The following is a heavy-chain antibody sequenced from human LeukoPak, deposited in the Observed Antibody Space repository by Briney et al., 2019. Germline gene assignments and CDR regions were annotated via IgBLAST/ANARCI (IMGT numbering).Heavy chain of an antibody. CDR2: IYYSGST. Sequence: PSETLSLTCTGSGGSISSSSYYWGWIRQPPGKGLEWIGSIYYSGSTYYNPSLKSRVTISVDTSKNQFSLKLSSVTAADTAVYYCARICGGDCYYYYYYGMDVWGQGTTVTVSS. CDR3: ARICGGDCYYYYYYGMDV. CDR1: GGSISSSSYY. V-gene: IGHV4-39*01. J-gene: IGHJ6*02. D-gene: IGHD2-21*02.